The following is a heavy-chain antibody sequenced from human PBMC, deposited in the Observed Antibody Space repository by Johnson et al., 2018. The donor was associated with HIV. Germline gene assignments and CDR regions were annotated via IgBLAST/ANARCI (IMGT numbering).Heavy chain of an antibody. D-gene: IGHD6-13*01. V-gene: IGHV3-30*03. Sequence: QVLLVESGGGLVQPGGSLRLSCAASGFTVSSNYMSWVRQAPGKGLEWVAVISYDGSNKYYADSVKGLFTISRDNSKNTLYLQMNSLRAEDTAVYYCASKAAGTMHAFDIWGQGTMVTVSS. CDR2: ISYDGSNK. CDR3: ASKAAGTMHAFDI. CDR1: GFTVSSNY. J-gene: IGHJ3*02.